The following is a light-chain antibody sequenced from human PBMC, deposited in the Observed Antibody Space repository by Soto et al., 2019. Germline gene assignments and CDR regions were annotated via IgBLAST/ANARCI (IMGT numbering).Light chain of an antibody. V-gene: IGKV3-11*01. CDR1: QSVSSY. J-gene: IGKJ2*01. CDR2: DAS. CDR3: QQRSNWPPYT. Sequence: EIVLTQSPATLSLSPGARATLSCRASQSVSSYLAWYQQKPGQAPRLLIYDASNRATGIPARLSGSGSGTDFTLIISSLEAEDFAVYYCQQRSNWPPYTFGQGNKLEIK.